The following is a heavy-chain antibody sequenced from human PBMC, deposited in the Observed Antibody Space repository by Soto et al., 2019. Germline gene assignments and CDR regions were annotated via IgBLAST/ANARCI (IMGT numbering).Heavy chain of an antibody. CDR2: MNPNSGNT. Sequence: GPSVKVSCKASGYTFTSYDINWVRQATGQGLEWMGWMNPNSGNTGYAQKFQGRVTMTRNTSISTAYMELSSLRSEDTAVYYCARSMSESSSWYMDYYYGMDVWGQGTTVTVSS. V-gene: IGHV1-8*01. CDR3: ARSMSESSSWYMDYYYGMDV. CDR1: GYTFTSYD. J-gene: IGHJ6*02. D-gene: IGHD6-13*01.